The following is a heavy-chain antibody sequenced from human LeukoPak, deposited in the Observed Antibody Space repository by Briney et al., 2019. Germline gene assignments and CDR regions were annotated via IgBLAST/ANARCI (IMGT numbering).Heavy chain of an antibody. V-gene: IGHV1-69*13. CDR1: GGTFSIYA. D-gene: IGHD6-13*01. CDR2: IIPIFGTA. CDR3: ASLITRIKQQLVQDYYYGMDV. J-gene: IGHJ6*04. Sequence: GASVKVSFKASGGTFSIYAISWVRQAPGQGLEWMGGIIPIFGTANYAQKFQGRVTITADESTSTAYMELSSLRSEDTAVYYCASLITRIKQQLVQDYYYGMDVWGKGTTVTVSS.